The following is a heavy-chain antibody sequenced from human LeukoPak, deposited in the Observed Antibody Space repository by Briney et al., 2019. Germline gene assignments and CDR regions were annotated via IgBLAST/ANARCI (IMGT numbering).Heavy chain of an antibody. V-gene: IGHV4-34*01. CDR3: ARVRCSSTSCSLYYFDY. Sequence: SETLSLTCAVYGGSFSGYYWSWIRQPPGKGLEWIGEINHSGSTNYNPSLKSRVTISVDTSKNQFSLKLSSVTAADTAVYYCARVRCSSTSCSLYYFDYWGQGTLVTVPS. D-gene: IGHD2-2*01. CDR1: GGSFSGYY. CDR2: INHSGST. J-gene: IGHJ4*02.